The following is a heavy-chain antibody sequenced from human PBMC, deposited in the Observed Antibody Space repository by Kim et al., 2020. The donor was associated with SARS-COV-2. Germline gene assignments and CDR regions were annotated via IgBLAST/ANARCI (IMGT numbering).Heavy chain of an antibody. CDR3: ARHINVMVEPWFDP. Sequence: GGSLRLSCVASGFTFEDYGMHWVRQVPGKGLEWVSLINWSGDSTDYADSVRGRFTVSRDNSRDSLYLQMNSLRIEDTAFYYCARHINVMVEPWFDPWGQGTLVIVSS. D-gene: IGHD2-21*01. CDR2: INWSGDST. V-gene: IGHV3-43*02. CDR1: GFTFEDYG. J-gene: IGHJ5*02.